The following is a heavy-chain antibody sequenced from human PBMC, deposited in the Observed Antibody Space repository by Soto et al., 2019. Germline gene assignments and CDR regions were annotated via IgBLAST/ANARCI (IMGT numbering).Heavy chain of an antibody. D-gene: IGHD3-22*01. J-gene: IGHJ4*02. CDR1: GGSVSSGSYY. CDR2: IYYSGST. CDR3: ARERDSSGYSLYYFDY. V-gene: IGHV4-61*01. Sequence: SETLSLTCTVSGGSVSSGSYYWSWIRQPPGKGLEWIGYIYYSGSTNYNPSLKSRVTISVDTSKNQFSLKLSSVTAADTAVYYLARERDSSGYSLYYFDYGGKEPLVTVPS.